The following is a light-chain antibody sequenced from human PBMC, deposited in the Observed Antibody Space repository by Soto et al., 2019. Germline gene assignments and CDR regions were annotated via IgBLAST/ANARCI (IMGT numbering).Light chain of an antibody. V-gene: IGKV1-5*01. CDR3: QEYNTYSWA. CDR1: QSINSW. J-gene: IGKJ1*01. Sequence: DIQISHSPSSLSASLGDSVTITCRASQSINSWLAWYQQKPGRAPKLLIYDASSLQSGVPSRFSGSGSGTEFAPTITRLPPDDFATYHCQEYNTYSWAFGQGTKVAIK. CDR2: DAS.